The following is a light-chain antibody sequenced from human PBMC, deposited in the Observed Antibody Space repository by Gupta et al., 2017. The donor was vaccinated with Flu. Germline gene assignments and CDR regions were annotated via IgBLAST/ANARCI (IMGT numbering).Light chain of an antibody. CDR2: GAS. CDR3: QQYGSSPLT. J-gene: IGKJ4*01. CDR1: QSVSSSY. Sequence: EIVLTQSPGTLSLSPGERDTLSSRASQSVSSSYLAWYQQKPGQSPRLLIYGASSTATGIPDRFSGSGSGTDFTLTISRLEPEDFAVYYCQQYGSSPLTFGGGTKVEIK. V-gene: IGKV3-20*01.